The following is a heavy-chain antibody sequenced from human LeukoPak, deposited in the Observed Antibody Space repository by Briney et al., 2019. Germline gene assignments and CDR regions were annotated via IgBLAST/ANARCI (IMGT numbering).Heavy chain of an antibody. CDR1: GFTSNYW. CDR3: TRGYSGYGNFDC. V-gene: IGHV3-74*01. J-gene: IGHJ4*02. Sequence: GGSLRLSCAAIGFTSNYWMHWVRQAPGKGLVWVSRISGDGSTTFYADSVKGRFTISRDNSKSTLYLQMNSLRAEDTAVYYCTRGYSGYGNFDCWGQGTLVTVSS. D-gene: IGHD5-12*01. CDR2: ISGDGSTT.